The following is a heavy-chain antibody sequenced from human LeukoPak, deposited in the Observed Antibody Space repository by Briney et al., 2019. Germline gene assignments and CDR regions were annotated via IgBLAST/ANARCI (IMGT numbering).Heavy chain of an antibody. CDR1: GGSISSSSYY. D-gene: IGHD3-9*01. J-gene: IGHJ6*03. V-gene: IGHV4-39*07. CDR3: ARVSWFPGSSYYYMDV. CDR2: IYYSGST. Sequence: SETLSLTRTVSGGSISSSSYYWGWIRQPPGKGLEWIGSIYYSGSTYYNPSLKSRVTISVDTSKNQFSLKLSSVTAADTAVYYCARVSWFPGSSYYYMDVWDKGTTVTVSS.